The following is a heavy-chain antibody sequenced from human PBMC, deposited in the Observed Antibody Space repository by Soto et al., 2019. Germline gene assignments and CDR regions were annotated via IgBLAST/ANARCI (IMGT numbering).Heavy chain of an antibody. CDR2: IYYSGST. Sequence: QLQLQESGPGLVKPSETLSLTCTVSGGSISSSSCYWGWIRQPPGKGLEWIGSIYYSGSTYYNPSLNSRATSXVXTXQNQFSLELSAVTAADAAVYYCAKGGSGSYSNAFDIWGQGTMVTVSS. D-gene: IGHD3-10*01. CDR1: GGSISSSSCY. CDR3: AKGGSGSYSNAFDI. J-gene: IGHJ3*02. V-gene: IGHV4-39*01.